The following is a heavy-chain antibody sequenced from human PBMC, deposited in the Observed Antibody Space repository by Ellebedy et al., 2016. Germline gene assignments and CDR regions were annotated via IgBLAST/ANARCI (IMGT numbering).Heavy chain of an antibody. CDR2: IYYTGST. Sequence: SETLSLTCTVSGGSISSGGYYWSWIRQPPGKGLEWLGYIYYTGSTNYNPSLKSRLTISVDTSKNQFSLKLSSVTAAETAVYYCARHVEMEWLLSPVYGMDVWGQGTTVTVSS. CDR3: ARHVEMEWLLSPVYGMDV. CDR1: GGSISSGGYY. V-gene: IGHV4-61*08. J-gene: IGHJ6*02. D-gene: IGHD3-3*01.